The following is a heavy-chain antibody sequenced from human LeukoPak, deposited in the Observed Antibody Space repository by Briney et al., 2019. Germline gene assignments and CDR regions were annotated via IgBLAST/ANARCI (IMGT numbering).Heavy chain of an antibody. CDR2: INPSSGST. CDR1: GYTFTTYY. V-gene: IGHV1-46*01. Sequence: GASVKVSCKASGYTFTTYYMHWVRQAPGQGLEWMGIINPSSGSTTYAQKFQGRVTMTTDTSTSTAYMELRSLRSDDTAVYYCARGDYYYYMDVWGKGTTVTISS. J-gene: IGHJ6*03. CDR3: ARGDYYYYMDV.